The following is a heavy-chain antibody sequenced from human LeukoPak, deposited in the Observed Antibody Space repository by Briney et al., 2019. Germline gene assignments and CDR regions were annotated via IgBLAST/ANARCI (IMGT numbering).Heavy chain of an antibody. CDR1: GYTFTSYG. D-gene: IGHD3-16*01. Sequence: ASVKVSCKASGYTFTSYGISWVRQAPGQGLEWMGWINTNTGNPTYAQGFTGRFVFSLDTSVSTAYLQISSLKAEDTAVYYCARGDRLGYDYFDYWGQGTLVTVSS. J-gene: IGHJ4*02. V-gene: IGHV7-4-1*02. CDR2: INTNTGNP. CDR3: ARGDRLGYDYFDY.